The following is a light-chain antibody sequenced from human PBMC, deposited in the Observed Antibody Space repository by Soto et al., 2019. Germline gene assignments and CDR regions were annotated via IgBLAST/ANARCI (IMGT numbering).Light chain of an antibody. J-gene: IGLJ1*01. V-gene: IGLV2-11*01. CDR2: DVS. CDR3: CSYAGSYTFV. CDR1: SSDVGVYNY. Sequence: QSVLAQPRSVSGSPGQSVTISCTGTSSDVGVYNYVSWYQQYPGKAPKIMIYDVSKRPSGVPDRFSGSKSDNTASLTISGLQAEDEADYYCCSYAGSYTFVFXIGTKVTVL.